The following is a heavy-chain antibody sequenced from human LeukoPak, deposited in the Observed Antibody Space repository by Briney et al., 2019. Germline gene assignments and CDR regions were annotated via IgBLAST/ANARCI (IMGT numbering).Heavy chain of an antibody. CDR3: AKPIGELLYLDY. V-gene: IGHV3-23*01. D-gene: IGHD3-10*01. CDR1: GFTFSSYA. Sequence: GGSLRLSCAASGFTFSSYAMIWVRQAPGKGLEWVSAISGSGGSTYYADSVKGRFTISRDNSKNTLYLQMNSLRAEDTAVYYCAKPIGELLYLDYWGQGTLVTVSS. J-gene: IGHJ4*02. CDR2: ISGSGGST.